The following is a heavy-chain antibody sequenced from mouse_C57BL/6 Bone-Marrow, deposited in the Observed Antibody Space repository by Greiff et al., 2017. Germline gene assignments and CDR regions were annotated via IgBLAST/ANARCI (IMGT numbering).Heavy chain of an antibody. CDR2: IDPENGDT. J-gene: IGHJ3*01. Sequence: VQLQQSGAELVRPGASVKLSCTASGFNIKDDYMHWVKQRPEQGLEWIGWIDPENGDTEYASKFQGKATITADTSSNTAYLQLISLTSEDTAVYYCTTPKIYYDYDGGAWFAYWGQGTLVTVSA. CDR1: GFNIKDDY. CDR3: TTPKIYYDYDGGAWFAY. V-gene: IGHV14-4*01. D-gene: IGHD2-4*01.